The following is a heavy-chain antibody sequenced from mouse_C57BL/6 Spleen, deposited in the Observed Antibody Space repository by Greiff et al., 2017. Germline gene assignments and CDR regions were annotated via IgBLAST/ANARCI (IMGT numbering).Heavy chain of an antibody. CDR1: GYTFTSYW. D-gene: IGHD6-2*01. J-gene: IGHJ4*01. Sequence: VKLMESGAELVKPGASVKMSCKASGYTFTSYWITWVKQRPGQGLEWIGDIYPGSGSTNYNEKFKSKATLTVDTSSSTAYMQLSSLTSEDSAVYYCAREESYAMDYWGQGTSVTVSS. CDR2: IYPGSGST. V-gene: IGHV1-55*01. CDR3: AREESYAMDY.